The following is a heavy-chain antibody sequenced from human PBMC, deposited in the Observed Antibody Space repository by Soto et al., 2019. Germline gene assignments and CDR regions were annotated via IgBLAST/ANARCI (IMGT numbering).Heavy chain of an antibody. V-gene: IGHV1-2*04. CDR3: ARDQVLGGPYYYYMDV. CDR1: GYTFTGYY. CDR2: INPNSGGT. J-gene: IGHJ6*03. Sequence: ASVKVSCKASGYTFTGYYMHWVRQAPGQGLEWMGWINPNSGGTNYAQKVQGWVTMTRDTSISTAYMELSRLRSDDTAVYYCARDQVLGGPYYYYMDVWGKGTTVTVSS. D-gene: IGHD1-26*01.